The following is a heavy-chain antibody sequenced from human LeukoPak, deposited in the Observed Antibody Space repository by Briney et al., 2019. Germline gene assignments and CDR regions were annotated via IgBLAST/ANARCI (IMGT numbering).Heavy chain of an antibody. J-gene: IGHJ4*02. CDR2: ISGSGGST. V-gene: IGHV3-23*01. CDR1: GFTFSSYA. CDR3: AKDARYGEYETNFDY. Sequence: PGGSLRLSCAASGFTFSSYAMSWVRQAPGKGLEWVSAISGSGGSTYDADSVKGRFTISRDNSKNTLYLQMNSLRAEDTAVYYCAKDARYGEYETNFDYWGQGTLVTVSS. D-gene: IGHD4-17*01.